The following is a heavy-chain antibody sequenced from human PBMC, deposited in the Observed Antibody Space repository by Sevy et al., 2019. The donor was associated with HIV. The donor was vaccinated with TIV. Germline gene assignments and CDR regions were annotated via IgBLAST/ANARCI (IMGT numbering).Heavy chain of an antibody. J-gene: IGHJ6*02. D-gene: IGHD2-21*01. CDR3: AKDLGDGYFLNYSYDVDV. CDR2: LRFDGSTK. Sequence: GGSLRLSCVASGFTFSSSGMHWVRQTPDKGLEWVAVLRFDGSTKLYVDSVKGRFTISRDNSRNTLYLEMSSLRVDDTAVYFCAKDLGDGYFLNYSYDVDVWGRGTMVTVSS. V-gene: IGHV3-33*03. CDR1: GFTFSSSG.